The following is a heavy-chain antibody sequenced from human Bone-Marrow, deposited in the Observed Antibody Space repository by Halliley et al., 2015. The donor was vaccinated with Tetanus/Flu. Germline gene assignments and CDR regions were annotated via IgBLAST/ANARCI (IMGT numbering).Heavy chain of an antibody. CDR2: ISHDGSVE. Sequence: SLRLSCAASGFTFSSYGMQWVRQAPGKGLEWVAVISHDGSVEYYADSVKGRFTISRDNSKNTLYLQINSLRAEDTAVYYCAKEVRTARTSYRSYLDYWGQGTLVTVSS. CDR1: GFTFSSYG. J-gene: IGHJ4*02. V-gene: IGHV3-30*18. D-gene: IGHD6-19*01. CDR3: AKEVRTARTSYRSYLDY.